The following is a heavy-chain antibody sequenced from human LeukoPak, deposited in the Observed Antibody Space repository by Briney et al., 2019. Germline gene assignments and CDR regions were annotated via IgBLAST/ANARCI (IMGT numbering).Heavy chain of an antibody. CDR3: GKEGGA. V-gene: IGHV3-23*01. Sequence: KAGGSLRLSCAASGFRFSDFTMTWVRQAPGKGPEWVSAIGGRGGSTYYADSLGGRFTISRDNSKDMLYLQMNSLKVEDTATYYCGKEGGAWGQGTKVTVSS. D-gene: IGHD3-16*01. CDR2: IGGRGGST. CDR1: GFRFSDFT. J-gene: IGHJ5*02.